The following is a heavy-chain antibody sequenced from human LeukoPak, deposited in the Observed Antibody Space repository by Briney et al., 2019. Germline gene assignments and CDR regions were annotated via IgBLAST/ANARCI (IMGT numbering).Heavy chain of an antibody. D-gene: IGHD7-27*01. CDR2: ISSSSSYM. CDR3: ARDLAWGGY. V-gene: IGHV3-21*01. CDR1: GFTFSSYS. Sequence: PGGSLRLSCAASGFTFSSYSMNWVRQAPEKGLEWVSSISSSSSYMYSADSVKGRLTISRDNAKNSLYLQMNSLRAEDTAVYYCARDLAWGGYWGQGTLVTVSS. J-gene: IGHJ4*02.